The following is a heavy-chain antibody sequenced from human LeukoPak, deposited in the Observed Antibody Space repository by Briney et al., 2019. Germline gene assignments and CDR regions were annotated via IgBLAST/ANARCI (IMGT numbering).Heavy chain of an antibody. CDR1: GYTLTSHG. V-gene: IGHV1-8*01. Sequence: ASVKVSCKASGYTLTSHGINWVRQAPGQGLEWMGWMNPNSGYTGYEQKFQGRVTMTRDTSTSTAYMELSSLRSEDTAVYYCARGGSSYNDEHEEFDYWGQGTVVTVSS. CDR3: ARGGSSYNDEHEEFDY. D-gene: IGHD3-10*01. CDR2: MNPNSGYT. J-gene: IGHJ4*02.